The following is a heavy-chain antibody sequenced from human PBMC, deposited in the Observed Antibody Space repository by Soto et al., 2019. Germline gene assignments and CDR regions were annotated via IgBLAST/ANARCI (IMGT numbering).Heavy chain of an antibody. Sequence: TGGSLRLSCAASGFTFSDYYMSWIRQAPGKGLEWVSYISSSSSYTNYADSVKGRFTISRDNAKNSLYLQMNSLRDEDTAVYYCARYACSSTSCYTGLSAFDIWGQGTMVTVSS. CDR1: GFTFSDYY. CDR2: ISSSSSYT. V-gene: IGHV3-11*06. D-gene: IGHD2-2*02. CDR3: ARYACSSTSCYTGLSAFDI. J-gene: IGHJ3*02.